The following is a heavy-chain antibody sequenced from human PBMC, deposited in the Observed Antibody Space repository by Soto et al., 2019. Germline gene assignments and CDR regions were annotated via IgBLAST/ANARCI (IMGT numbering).Heavy chain of an antibody. CDR1: GGSMISSSYY. CDR3: ARSQITMIVVNGFRWFDP. D-gene: IGHD3-22*01. Sequence: SETLSLTCTVSGGSMISSSYYWGWIRQPPGKGLEGIGSIYYRGSTYYNPSLESRVSVSIDTSKNRFSLKLTSVTAADTAVYFCARSQITMIVVNGFRWFDPWGQGTPVTVSS. J-gene: IGHJ5*02. V-gene: IGHV4-39*01. CDR2: IYYRGST.